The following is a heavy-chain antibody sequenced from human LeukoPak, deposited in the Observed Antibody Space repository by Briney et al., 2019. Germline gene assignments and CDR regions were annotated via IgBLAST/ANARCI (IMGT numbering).Heavy chain of an antibody. CDR2: LYSGGST. CDR1: GFTVSSNY. J-gene: IGHJ4*02. V-gene: IGHV3-66*01. Sequence: GGSLRLSCVVSGFTVSSNYMSWVRQAPGRGRQWVSVLYSGGSTYYADSVKGRFTISRDNSKNTLYLQMNSLRAEDTAVYYCARDLTGDAYFDYWGQGTLVTVSS. CDR3: ARDLTGDAYFDY. D-gene: IGHD7-27*01.